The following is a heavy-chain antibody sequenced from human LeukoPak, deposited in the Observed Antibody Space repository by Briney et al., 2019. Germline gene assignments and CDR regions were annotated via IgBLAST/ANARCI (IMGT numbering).Heavy chain of an antibody. J-gene: IGHJ4*02. CDR3: ARAYGSGSYYNRFDY. V-gene: IGHV4-39*07. CDR1: DASISSSSYY. D-gene: IGHD3-10*01. CDR2: IYYSGST. Sequence: SETLSLTCTVSDASISSSSYYWGWIRQPPGKGLEWIGSIYYSGSTYYNPSLKSRVTISVDTSKNQFSLKLSSVTAADTALYYCARAYGSGSYYNRFDYWGQGTLVTVSS.